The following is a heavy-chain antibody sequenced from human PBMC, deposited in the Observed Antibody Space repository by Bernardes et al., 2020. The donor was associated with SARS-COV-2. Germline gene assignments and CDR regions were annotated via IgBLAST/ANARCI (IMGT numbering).Heavy chain of an antibody. Sequence: GVSLMISCKGSGYSFTSSWISLVRQMPGQGLDWMGRIDPRDSYTNYSPSFQGHVTISADKSISTAYLQSSSLKASDTARYYCARLSRLPRSWYFDLWGRGTLVTISS. CDR2: IDPRDSYT. CDR3: ARLSRLPRSWYFDL. J-gene: IGHJ2*01. CDR1: GYSFTSSW. D-gene: IGHD4-17*01. V-gene: IGHV5-10-1*01.